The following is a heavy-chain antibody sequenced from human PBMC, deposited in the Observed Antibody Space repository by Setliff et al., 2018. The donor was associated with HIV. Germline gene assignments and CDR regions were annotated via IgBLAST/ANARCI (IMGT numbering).Heavy chain of an antibody. V-gene: IGHV1-2*02. J-gene: IGHJ6*03. D-gene: IGHD3-16*01. Sequence: ASVKVSCKASGYTFTEYHMHWVRQAPGQGLEWMGSINPNTGGTNYAQKFQGRVTVTRDSPTRTAYMELKRLKSDDTAVYFCARSGGTSQYHFYMDVWGKGTTVTVSS. CDR3: ARSGGTSQYHFYMDV. CDR1: GYTFTEYH. CDR2: INPNTGGT.